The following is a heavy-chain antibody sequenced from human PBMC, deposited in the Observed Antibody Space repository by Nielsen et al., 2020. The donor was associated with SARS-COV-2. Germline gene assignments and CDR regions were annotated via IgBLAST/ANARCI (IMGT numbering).Heavy chain of an antibody. J-gene: IGHJ4*02. CDR3: ARGITFGGVIVIPRYYFDY. Sequence: WIRQPPGKGLEWVAVISYDGSNKYYADSVKGRFTISRDNSKNTLYLQMNSLRAEDTAVYYCARGITFGGVIVIPRYYFDYWGQGTLVTVSP. CDR2: ISYDGSNK. D-gene: IGHD3-16*02. V-gene: IGHV3-30-3*01.